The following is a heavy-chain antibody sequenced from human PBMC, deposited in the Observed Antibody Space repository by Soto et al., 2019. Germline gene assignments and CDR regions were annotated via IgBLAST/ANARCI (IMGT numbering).Heavy chain of an antibody. Sequence: PXGSLRLSCAVSGFTFSSYAMHWVRQAPGKGLEWVAVISYDGSNKYYADSVKGRFTISRDNSKNTLYLQMNSLRAEDTAVYYCARDEPEEDCTNGVCYPPYYYYGMDVWGQGTTVTVSS. CDR1: GFTFSSYA. CDR3: ARDEPEEDCTNGVCYPPYYYYGMDV. CDR2: ISYDGSNK. V-gene: IGHV3-30-3*01. D-gene: IGHD2-8*01. J-gene: IGHJ6*02.